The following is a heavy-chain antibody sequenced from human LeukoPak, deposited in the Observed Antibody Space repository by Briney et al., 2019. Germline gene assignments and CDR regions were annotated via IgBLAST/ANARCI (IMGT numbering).Heavy chain of an antibody. CDR1: GYTFASYY. CDR2: INPSGGST. D-gene: IGHD2-2*02. Sequence: ASVKVACKAAGYTFASYYMHWERQPHGQGLEWMGIINPSGGSTSYAQKFQGRVTMTRDTSTSTVYMELSRLRSEDTAVYYCASGFCSSTSCYTGWFDPWGQGTLVTVSS. J-gene: IGHJ5*02. V-gene: IGHV1-46*03. CDR3: ASGFCSSTSCYTGWFDP.